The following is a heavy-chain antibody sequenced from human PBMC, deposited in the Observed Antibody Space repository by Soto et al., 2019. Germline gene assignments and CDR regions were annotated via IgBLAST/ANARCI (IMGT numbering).Heavy chain of an antibody. V-gene: IGHV4-34*01. CDR1: GGSFSGYY. CDR3: ARDRPYYDSSGYFRGFDP. D-gene: IGHD3-22*01. Sequence: PSETLSLTCAVYGGSFSGYYWSWIRRPPGKGLEWIGEINHSGSTNYNPSLKSRVTISVDTSKNQFSLKLSSVTAADTAVYYCARDRPYYDSSGYFRGFDPWGQGTLVTVSS. CDR2: INHSGST. J-gene: IGHJ5*02.